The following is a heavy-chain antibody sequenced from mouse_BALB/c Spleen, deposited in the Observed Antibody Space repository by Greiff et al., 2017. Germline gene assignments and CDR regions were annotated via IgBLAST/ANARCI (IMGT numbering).Heavy chain of an antibody. J-gene: IGHJ3*01. D-gene: IGHD2-1*01. CDR2: ISSGSSTI. Sequence: DVHLVESGGGLVQPGGSRKLSCAASGFTFSSFGMHWVRQAPEKGLEWVAYISSGSSTIYYADTVKGRFTISRDNPKNTLFLQMTSLRSEDTAMYYCARSDGNYVFAYWGQGTLVTVSA. V-gene: IGHV5-17*02. CDR1: GFTFSSFG. CDR3: ARSDGNYVFAY.